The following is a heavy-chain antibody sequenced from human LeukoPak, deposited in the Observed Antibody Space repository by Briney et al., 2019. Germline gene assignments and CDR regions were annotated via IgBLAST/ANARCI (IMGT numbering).Heavy chain of an antibody. D-gene: IGHD3-22*01. CDR2: IYYSGSP. CDR3: ARGVGYYDSSGYYYGAGLYYFDY. CDR1: GGSINSYY. Sequence: SETLSLTCTVSGGSINSYYWSWIRQPPGKGLEWIGYIYYSGSPNYNPSLKSRVTTSVDTSKSQFSLKLSSVTAADTAVYYCARGVGYYDSSGYYYGAGLYYFDYWGQGTLVTVSS. J-gene: IGHJ4*02. V-gene: IGHV4-59*01.